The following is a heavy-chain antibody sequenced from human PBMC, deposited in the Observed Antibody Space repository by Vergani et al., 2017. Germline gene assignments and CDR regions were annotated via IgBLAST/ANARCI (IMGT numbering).Heavy chain of an antibody. V-gene: IGHV3-72*01. CDR3: ARPNGASSWIDS. CDR2: IRNKALSYTT. CDR1: GFIFSNHY. J-gene: IGHJ5*01. Sequence: EVHLVESGGGLVQPGGSLRLSCEASGFIFSNHYMDWVRQAPGKGLEWVGRIRNKALSYTTEYAASVKDRFTISREDSTSTLYLQMNSRKTEDTAVYYCARPNGASSWIDSWGQGALVTVSS. D-gene: IGHD2-2*01.